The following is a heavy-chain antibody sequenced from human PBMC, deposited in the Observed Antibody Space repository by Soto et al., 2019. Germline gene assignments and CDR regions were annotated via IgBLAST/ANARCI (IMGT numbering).Heavy chain of an antibody. J-gene: IGHJ6*02. V-gene: IGHV3-30*18. CDR1: GFTFSSYG. D-gene: IGHD2-2*01. CDR3: PKVHCSSASCYPNYYYYYGMDV. CDR2: ISYDGCNK. Sequence: QVQLVESGGGVVQPGRSLRLSCAASGFTFSSYGMHWVRQAPGKGLEWVAIISYDGCNKYYADSVKGRFTISRDNPKNPLYLQMNGLTADDTAVYYCPKVHCSSASCYPNYYYYYGMDVWGQGTTVTVSS.